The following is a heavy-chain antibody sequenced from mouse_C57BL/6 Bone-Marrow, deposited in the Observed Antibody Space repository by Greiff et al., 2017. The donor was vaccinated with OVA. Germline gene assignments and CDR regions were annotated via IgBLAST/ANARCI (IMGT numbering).Heavy chain of an antibody. CDR1: GYSITSGYY. D-gene: IGHD2-1*01. J-gene: IGHJ1*03. CDR3: ARGPNYYGNYEMWYFDV. CDR2: ISYDGSN. V-gene: IGHV3-6*01. Sequence: EVKLMESGPGLVKPSQSLSLTCSVTGYSITSGYYWNWIRQFPGNKLEWMGYISYDGSNNYNPSLKNRISITRDTSKNQFFLKLNSVTTEDTATYYCARGPNYYGNYEMWYFDVWGTGTTVTVSS.